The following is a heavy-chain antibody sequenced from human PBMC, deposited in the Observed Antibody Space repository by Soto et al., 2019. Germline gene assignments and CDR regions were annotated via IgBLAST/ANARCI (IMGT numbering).Heavy chain of an antibody. CDR3: ARDVPLNYYDGTFSYYALDV. D-gene: IGHD3-16*01. CDR1: GGTFSSHA. J-gene: IGHJ6*02. V-gene: IGHV1-69*13. CDR2: IIPFFKAT. Sequence: GASVKVSCEASGGTFSSHAISWVRQAPGQGLEWMGGIIPFFKATNYAQKFQGRVTITADDSTSTAYMDLYSLRSEDTAVYYCARDVPLNYYDGTFSYYALDVWGQGPTVTVYS.